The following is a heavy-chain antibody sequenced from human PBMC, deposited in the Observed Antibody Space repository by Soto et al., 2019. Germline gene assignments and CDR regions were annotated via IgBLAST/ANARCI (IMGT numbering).Heavy chain of an antibody. J-gene: IGHJ6*02. V-gene: IGHV3-48*02. Sequence: PGGSLRLSCAASGLTLSSYNMNWVRQAPGKGLEWVSYISGSSDTIYYADSVKGRFTISRDNAKNSLYLQMDSLRDEDTAVYYCARDHGGSTWFVGIYYYFGVDVWGQGTTVTVSS. CDR3: ARDHGGSTWFVGIYYYFGVDV. CDR1: GLTLSSYN. CDR2: ISGSSDTI. D-gene: IGHD6-13*01.